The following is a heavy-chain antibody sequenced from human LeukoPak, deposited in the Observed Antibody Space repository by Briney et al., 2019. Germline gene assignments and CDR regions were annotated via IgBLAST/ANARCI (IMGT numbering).Heavy chain of an antibody. CDR2: IYPGDSDT. CDR1: GYSFTSYW. J-gene: IGHJ5*02. D-gene: IGHD3-3*01. CDR3: ARIRTIFGETDWFDP. Sequence: GESLKISCKGSGYSFTSYWIGWVRQMPGKGLEWMGIIYPGDSDTRYSPSFQGQVTISADKSISTAYLQWSSLKASDTAMYYCARIRTIFGETDWFDPWGQGTLVTVSS. V-gene: IGHV5-51*01.